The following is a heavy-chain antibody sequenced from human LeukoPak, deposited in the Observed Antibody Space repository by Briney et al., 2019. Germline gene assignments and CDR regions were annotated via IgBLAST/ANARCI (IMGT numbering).Heavy chain of an antibody. Sequence: PGRSLRLSCAASGFTFDDYAMHWVRQAPGKGLEWVAVIWYDGSNKYYADSVKGRFTISRDNSKNTLYLQMNSLRAEDTAVYYCARGGITMIVVEYWGQGTLVTVSS. CDR3: ARGGITMIVVEY. CDR2: IWYDGSNK. V-gene: IGHV3-33*08. J-gene: IGHJ4*02. CDR1: GFTFDDYA. D-gene: IGHD3-22*01.